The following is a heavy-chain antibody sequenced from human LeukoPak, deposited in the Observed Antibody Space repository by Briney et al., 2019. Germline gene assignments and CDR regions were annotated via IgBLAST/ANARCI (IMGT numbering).Heavy chain of an antibody. CDR1: GFTFSSYA. Sequence: PGGSLRLSCAASGFTFSSYAMSWVRQAPGKGLEWVSAISGSGGSTYYADSVKGRFTISRDNSKNTLYLQMNSLRAEDTAVYYCAYPKGALLGPFDYWGQGTLVTVSS. CDR2: ISGSGGST. J-gene: IGHJ4*02. D-gene: IGHD1-26*01. CDR3: AYPKGALLGPFDY. V-gene: IGHV3-23*01.